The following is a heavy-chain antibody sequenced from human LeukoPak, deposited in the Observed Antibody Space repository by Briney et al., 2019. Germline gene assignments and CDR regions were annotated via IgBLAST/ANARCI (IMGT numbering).Heavy chain of an antibody. D-gene: IGHD1-1*01. J-gene: IGHJ4*02. V-gene: IGHV3-30*04. Sequence: GGSLRLSCAASGFTFSSYAMHWVRQAPGKGLEWVAVISYDGSNKYYADSVKGRFTISRDNSKNTLYLQMNSLRAEDTAVYYCARDYNWGFDYWGQGTVVTVSS. CDR2: ISYDGSNK. CDR1: GFTFSSYA. CDR3: ARDYNWGFDY.